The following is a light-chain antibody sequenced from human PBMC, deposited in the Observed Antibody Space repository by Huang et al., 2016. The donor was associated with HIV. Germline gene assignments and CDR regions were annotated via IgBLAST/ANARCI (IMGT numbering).Light chain of an antibody. V-gene: IGKV3-11*01. CDR2: DAS. Sequence: SPATLSLSPGERATLACRASQNVGVYLAWYQQKPGQPTRFLIYDASNRATGIPPRVSGSGSGTDFTLTISSLEPEDFAVYYCQQRSDRPPYTFGQGTKLEIK. CDR1: QNVGVY. CDR3: QQRSDRPPYT. J-gene: IGKJ2*01.